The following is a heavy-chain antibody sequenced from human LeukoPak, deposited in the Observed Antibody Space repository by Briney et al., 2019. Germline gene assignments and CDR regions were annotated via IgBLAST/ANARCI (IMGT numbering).Heavy chain of an antibody. CDR3: AKQNIIRYFDWSADY. V-gene: IGHV3-30*18. J-gene: IGHJ4*02. CDR1: GFTFSSYG. CDR2: ISYDGSNK. Sequence: GSLRLSCAASGFTFSSYGMHWVRQAPGKGLEWVAVISYDGSNKYYADSVKGRFTISRDNSKNTLYLQMNSLRAEDTAVYYCAKQNIIRYFDWSADYWGQGTLVTVSS. D-gene: IGHD3-9*01.